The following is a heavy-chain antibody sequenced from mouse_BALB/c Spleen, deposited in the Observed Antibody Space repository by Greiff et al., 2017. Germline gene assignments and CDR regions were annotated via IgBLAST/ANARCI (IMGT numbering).Heavy chain of an antibody. CDR1: GFTFSSYY. CDR3: ARRRGYDHWYFDV. Sequence: EVMLVESGGGLVKLGGSLKLSCAASGFTFSSYYMSWVRQTPEKRLELVAAINSNGGSTYYPDTVKGRFTISRDNAKNTLYLQMSSLKSEDTALYYCARRRGYDHWYFDVWGAGTTVTVSS. J-gene: IGHJ1*01. CDR2: INSNGGST. D-gene: IGHD2-2*01. V-gene: IGHV5-6-2*01.